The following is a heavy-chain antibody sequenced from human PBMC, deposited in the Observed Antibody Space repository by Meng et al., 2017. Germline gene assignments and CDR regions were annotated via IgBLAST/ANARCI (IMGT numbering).Heavy chain of an antibody. CDR3: AKDRKFGELFS. CDR2: IGGSGGST. Sequence: GGSLRLSCAASRFTFSSYAMSWVRQAPGRGLEWVSGIGGSGGSTYYADSVKGRFTISRDNSKNTLYLQMNSLRAEDTAVYYCAKDRKFGELFSWGQGTLVTVSS. CDR1: RFTFSSYA. J-gene: IGHJ4*02. D-gene: IGHD3-10*01. V-gene: IGHV3-23*01.